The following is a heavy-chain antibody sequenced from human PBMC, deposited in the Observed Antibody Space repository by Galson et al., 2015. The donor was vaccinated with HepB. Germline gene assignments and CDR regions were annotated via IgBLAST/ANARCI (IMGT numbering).Heavy chain of an antibody. V-gene: IGHV3-21*01. CDR1: EFTFSSYH. CDR2: ISSSSTYI. CDR3: AGFGVVNWFDP. Sequence: SLRLSCAASEFTFSSYHMSWVRQAPGKGLEWVSSISSSSTYIYYADSVRGRFTISRDNAKNSLYLQMNSLRAEDTAVYYCAGFGVVNWFDPWGQGTLVTVSS. J-gene: IGHJ5*02. D-gene: IGHD3-3*01.